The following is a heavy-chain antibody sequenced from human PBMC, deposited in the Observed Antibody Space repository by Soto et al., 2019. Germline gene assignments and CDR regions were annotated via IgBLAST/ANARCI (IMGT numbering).Heavy chain of an antibody. CDR2: IYSGGYT. CDR1: GFTVSNNY. V-gene: IGHV3-53*01. CDR3: ATQPGGGGY. Sequence: EVQLVESGGGLIQPGGSLRLSCAVSGFTVSNNYMSWVRQAPGKGLEGVSVIYSGGYTAYGDSVKGRFTISRDNSKNTHYPKKKTRGAADTAVYYGATQPGGGGYWGQGTLVTVSS. D-gene: IGHD2-2*01. J-gene: IGHJ4*02.